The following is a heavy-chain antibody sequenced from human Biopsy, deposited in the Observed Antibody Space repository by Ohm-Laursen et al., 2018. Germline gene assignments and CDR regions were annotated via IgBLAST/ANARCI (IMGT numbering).Heavy chain of an antibody. CDR3: AKDFGWRNFDY. V-gene: IGHV3-23*01. CDR1: GFIFSTYT. Sequence: GSLRLSCSASGFIFSTYTMNWVRQAPGKGLEWVSAIRGGGDDTSYADSVKGRFTISRDNSKNTLYLQMNSLRAEDTAVYYCAKDFGWRNFDYWGQGTLVIVSS. CDR2: IRGGGDDT. D-gene: IGHD6-19*01. J-gene: IGHJ4*02.